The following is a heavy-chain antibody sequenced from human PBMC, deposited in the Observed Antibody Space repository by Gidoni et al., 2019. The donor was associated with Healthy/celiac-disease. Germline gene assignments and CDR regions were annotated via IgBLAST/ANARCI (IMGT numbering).Heavy chain of an antibody. J-gene: IGHJ5*02. CDR2: IYYSGST. CDR1: GGSISSYY. V-gene: IGHV4-59*01. D-gene: IGHD3-9*01. CDR3: ARGSPLRYFDWLVNWFDP. Sequence: QVQLQESGPGLVKPSETLSLTCTVPGGSISSYYWSWIRQPPGKGLEWIGYIYYSGSTNYNPSLKSRVTISVDTSKNQFSLKLSSVTAADTAVYYCARGSPLRYFDWLVNWFDPWGQGTLVTVSS.